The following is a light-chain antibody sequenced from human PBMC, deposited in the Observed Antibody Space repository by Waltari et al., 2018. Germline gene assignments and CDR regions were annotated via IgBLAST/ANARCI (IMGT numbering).Light chain of an antibody. Sequence: QAVLTQPPSASGTPGQTVTISCSGSRSNIGSNTVTWYQQIPGTTPKVLIYNNDQRPSGVPDRFSGSKSGTSVSLAISGLQSDDEADYYCSTWDDGLAGGVVFGGGTKLTVL. CDR3: STWDDGLAGGVV. CDR2: NND. J-gene: IGLJ2*01. V-gene: IGLV1-44*01. CDR1: RSNIGSNT.